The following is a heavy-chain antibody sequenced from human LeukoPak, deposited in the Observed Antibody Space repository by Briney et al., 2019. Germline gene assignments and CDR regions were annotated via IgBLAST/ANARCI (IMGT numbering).Heavy chain of an antibody. Sequence: PGGSLRLSCVVSGFMFNNYWMSWVRQAPGKGLEWVATIRQDGSDKYFLDSVRGRFTISRDNAENSLYLQMNSLRAEDTAVYYCARGPLGYCSVTSCSFDSWGQGTLVTVSS. CDR3: ARGPLGYCSVTSCSFDS. D-gene: IGHD2-2*01. V-gene: IGHV3-7*01. CDR1: GFMFNNYW. CDR2: IRQDGSDK. J-gene: IGHJ4*02.